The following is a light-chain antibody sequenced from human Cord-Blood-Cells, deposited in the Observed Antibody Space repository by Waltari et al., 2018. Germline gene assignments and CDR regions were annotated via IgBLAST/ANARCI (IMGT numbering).Light chain of an antibody. J-gene: IGLJ3*02. CDR1: SSDVGSYNL. Sequence: QSALTQPASVSGSPGQSITISCTGTSSDVGSYNLVSWYQQHPGKAPKLMIYEGSKRPSGVSNRFSGSKSGNTASLTISGLQAEDEADDYCCSYAGSSTWVCSGGTKLTVL. CDR3: CSYAGSSTWV. V-gene: IGLV2-23*01. CDR2: EGS.